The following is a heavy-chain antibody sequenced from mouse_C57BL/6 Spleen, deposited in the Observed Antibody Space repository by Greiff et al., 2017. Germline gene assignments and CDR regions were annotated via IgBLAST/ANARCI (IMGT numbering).Heavy chain of an antibody. CDR3: ARDYGSSYLAWFAY. J-gene: IGHJ3*01. V-gene: IGHV1-64*01. Sequence: QVQLQQPGAELVKPGASVKLSCKASGYTFTSYWMHWVKQRPGQGLEWIGMIHPNSGSTNYNEKFKSKATLTVDKSSRTAYMQLSSLTSEDSAVYYCARDYGSSYLAWFAYWGQGTLVTVSA. CDR1: GYTFTSYW. CDR2: IHPNSGST. D-gene: IGHD1-1*01.